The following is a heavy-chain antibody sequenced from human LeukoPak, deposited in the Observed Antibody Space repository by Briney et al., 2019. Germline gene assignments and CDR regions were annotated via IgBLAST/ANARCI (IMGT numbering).Heavy chain of an antibody. D-gene: IGHD5-18*01. CDR3: ARNRDSYGYTDMDV. CDR1: GYTFTGYY. J-gene: IGHJ6*03. CDR2: INPNSGGT. V-gene: IGHV1-2*02. Sequence: ASVKVSCKASGYTFTGYYMHWVRQAPGQGLERMGWINPNSGGTNYAQKFQGRVTMTRDTSISTAYMELSRLRSDDTAVYYCARNRDSYGYTDMDVWGKGTTVTVSS.